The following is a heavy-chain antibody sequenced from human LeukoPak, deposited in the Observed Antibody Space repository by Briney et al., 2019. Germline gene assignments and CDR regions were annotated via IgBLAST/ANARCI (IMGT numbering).Heavy chain of an antibody. D-gene: IGHD3-16*01. Sequence: PSETLSLTCNVSGGSISCSRYSWGWIRQPPGKGLEWIGSIYYTGNTYYNPSLNSRVTISVDTSKNQLSLKLTSVTAADTAVYFCFADRGGDQGDSWGQGTLVTVSS. CDR3: FADRGGDQGDS. CDR2: IYYTGNT. J-gene: IGHJ4*02. CDR1: GGSISCSRYS. V-gene: IGHV4-39*07.